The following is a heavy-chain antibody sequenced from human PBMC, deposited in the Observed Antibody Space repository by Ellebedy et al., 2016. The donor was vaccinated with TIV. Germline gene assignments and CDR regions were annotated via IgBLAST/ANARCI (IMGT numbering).Heavy chain of an antibody. V-gene: IGHV3-7*03. Sequence: GESLKISCAGSGFTFSFYWMSWVRQAPGKGPEWVANINKDGSEKFYVDVVKGRFTISRDNAKTSLYLQMNSLRAEDTAVYYCASPPGVVALWGQGTLVTVSS. D-gene: IGHD3-10*01. CDR3: ASPPGVVAL. CDR2: INKDGSEK. J-gene: IGHJ4*02. CDR1: GFTFSFYW.